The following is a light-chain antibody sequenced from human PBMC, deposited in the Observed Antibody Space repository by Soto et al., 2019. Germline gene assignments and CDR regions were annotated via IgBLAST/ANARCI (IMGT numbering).Light chain of an antibody. J-gene: IGKJ3*01. V-gene: IGKV3-15*01. CDR3: QQYNNWPFT. Sequence: EIVMTQSPATLSVSPGERATLSCRASQSVSSNLAWYQQHPGQAPQLLIYGASTRDTGIPARFSGSGSGTEFTLIISSLQSEDFAVSYCQQYNNWPFTLGPGTKVDIK. CDR1: QSVSSN. CDR2: GAS.